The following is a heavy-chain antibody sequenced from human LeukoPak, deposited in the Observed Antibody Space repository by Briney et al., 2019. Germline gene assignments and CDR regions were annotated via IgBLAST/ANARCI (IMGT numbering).Heavy chain of an antibody. J-gene: IGHJ6*03. Sequence: MPSEALSLTCTVSGGSISSYYWSWIRQPPGKGLEWIGYIYYSGSTNYNPSLKSRVTISVDTSKNQFSLKLSSVTAADTAVYYCARRILGSGYDYYCYYYMDVWGKGTTVTVSS. V-gene: IGHV4-59*01. CDR1: GGSISSYY. CDR3: ARRILGSGYDYYCYYYMDV. CDR2: IYYSGST. D-gene: IGHD5-12*01.